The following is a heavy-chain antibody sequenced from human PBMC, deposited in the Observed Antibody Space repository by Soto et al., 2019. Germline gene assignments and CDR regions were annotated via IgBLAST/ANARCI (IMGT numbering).Heavy chain of an antibody. J-gene: IGHJ4*02. Sequence: SETLSLTCTVSGGSISSSRYYWGRIRAPPGKRREWTGSIYYRGSTNYNPSRNSQVTIPVNTANNQVALKLSSVTATDTAVYYWARSAPCYKYHLLHCFDYWGQGTLVTVS. D-gene: IGHD2-2*01. V-gene: IGHV4-39*01. CDR2: IYYRGST. CDR3: ARSAPCYKYHLLHCFDY. CDR1: GGSISSSRYY.